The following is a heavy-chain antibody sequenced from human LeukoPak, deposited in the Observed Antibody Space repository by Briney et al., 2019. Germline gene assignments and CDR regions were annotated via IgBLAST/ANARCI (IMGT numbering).Heavy chain of an antibody. J-gene: IGHJ4*02. CDR3: ARDEAVAGTVGVY. V-gene: IGHV3-30-3*01. CDR2: ISHDGSNK. CDR1: GFTFSSHA. D-gene: IGHD6-19*01. Sequence: PGGSLRLSCAASGFTFSSHAMHWVRQAPGKGPEWVAVISHDGSNKYYADSVKGRFTISRDNSKNTLYLQMNSLRSEDTAVYYCARDEAVAGTVGVYWGQGTLVTVSS.